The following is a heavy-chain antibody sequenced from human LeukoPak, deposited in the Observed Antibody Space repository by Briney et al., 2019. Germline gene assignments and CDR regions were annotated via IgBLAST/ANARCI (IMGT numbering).Heavy chain of an antibody. CDR2: ISSSSSYI. CDR3: ARDSIDSSWYGIYYFDY. D-gene: IGHD6-13*01. CDR1: GFTFSSYS. V-gene: IGHV3-21*01. Sequence: GGSLRLSCAASGFTFSSYSMNWVRQAPGKRLEWVSSISSSSSYIYYADSVKGRFTISRDNAKNSLYLQMNSLRAEDTAVYYCARDSIDSSWYGIYYFDYWGQGTLVTVSS. J-gene: IGHJ4*02.